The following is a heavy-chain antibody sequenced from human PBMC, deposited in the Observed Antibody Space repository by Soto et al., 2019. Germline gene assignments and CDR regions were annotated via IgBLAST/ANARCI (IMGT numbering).Heavy chain of an antibody. V-gene: IGHV1-3*01. D-gene: IGHD1-26*01. Sequence: GASVKVSCKASGYTFTSYAMHWVRQAPGQRLEWMGWINAGNGNTKYSQKFQGRVTITRDTSASTAYMELSSLRSEDTAMYYCASYSGSYRNWFDPWGQGTLVTVSS. CDR3: ASYSGSYRNWFDP. J-gene: IGHJ5*02. CDR1: GYTFTSYA. CDR2: INAGNGNT.